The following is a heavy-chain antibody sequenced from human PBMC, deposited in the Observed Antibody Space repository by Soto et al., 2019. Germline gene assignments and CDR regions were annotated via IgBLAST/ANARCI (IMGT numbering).Heavy chain of an antibody. CDR1: SGSISSSNW. J-gene: IGHJ5*02. CDR2: IYHSGST. Sequence: QVQLQESGPGLVKPSGTLSLTCAVSSGSISSSNWWSWVRQPPGKGLEWIGEIYHSGSTNYNPSLKSRVTISVDKSKNQFSLXXSSVTAADTXXXXXXXXXXXGGYEANWFDPWGQGTLVTVSS. CDR3: XXXXXXGGYEANWFDP. D-gene: IGHD5-12*01. V-gene: IGHV4-4*02.